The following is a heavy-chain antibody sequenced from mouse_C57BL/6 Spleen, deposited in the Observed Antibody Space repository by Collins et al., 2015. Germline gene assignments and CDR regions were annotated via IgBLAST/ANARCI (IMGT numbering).Heavy chain of an antibody. CDR1: DYTFTSSW. CDR2: IHPNSGIT. J-gene: IGHJ3*01. CDR3: ARGDGYYGFAY. D-gene: IGHD2-3*01. V-gene: IGHV1-64*01. Sequence: QVQLQQPGAELVKPGASVKLSCKASDYTFTSSWMHWVKQRPGQGLEWIGMIHPNSGITNYNEKFKNKATLTVDKSSSTAYMQLSSLTSEDSAVYYCARGDGYYGFAYWGQGTLVTVPA.